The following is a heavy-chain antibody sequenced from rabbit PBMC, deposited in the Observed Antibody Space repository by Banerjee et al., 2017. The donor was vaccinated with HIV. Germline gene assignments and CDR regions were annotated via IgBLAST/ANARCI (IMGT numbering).Heavy chain of an antibody. Sequence: QEQLEESGGDLVKPEGSLTLTCTASGFSFNNKYVMCWVRQAPGKGLEWIACINTISGDTVYAARAKGRFTISKASWTTVTLQMTSLAAADTATYFWVRVSGDDAWGLGGQGTLVTVS. J-gene: IGHJ4*01. V-gene: IGHV1S45*01. CDR1: GFSFNNKYV. CDR3: VRVSGDDAWGL. D-gene: IGHD2-1*01. CDR2: INTISGDT.